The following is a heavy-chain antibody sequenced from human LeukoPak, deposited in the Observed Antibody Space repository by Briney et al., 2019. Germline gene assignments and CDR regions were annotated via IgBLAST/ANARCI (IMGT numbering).Heavy chain of an antibody. D-gene: IGHD3-22*01. CDR2: IIPIFGTA. CDR1: GGTFSSYA. Sequence: SVKVSCKPSGGTFSSYAISWVRQAPGQGFEWMGRIIPIFGTANYAQKFQGRVTITTDESTSTAYMELSSLKSEDTAVYYCASSYVSYYDSSGYEVPIDYWGQGTLVTVSS. CDR3: ASSYVSYYDSSGYEVPIDY. V-gene: IGHV1-69*05. J-gene: IGHJ4*02.